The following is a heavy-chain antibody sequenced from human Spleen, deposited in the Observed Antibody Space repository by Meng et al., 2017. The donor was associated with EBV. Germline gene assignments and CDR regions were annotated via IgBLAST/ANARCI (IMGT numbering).Heavy chain of an antibody. CDR3: ANLRGD. J-gene: IGHJ4*02. CDR1: GFAFSTYS. V-gene: IGHV3-21*01. CDR2: ISDTSRYI. Sequence: EVQLAESGGXLVKPGGSLRLSCVASGFAFSTYSMIWVRQAPGKGLEWIASISDTSRYIFYADSVKGRFTISRDNAKNSLYLQLNSLRGEDTALYFCANLRGDWGQGTLGTVSS.